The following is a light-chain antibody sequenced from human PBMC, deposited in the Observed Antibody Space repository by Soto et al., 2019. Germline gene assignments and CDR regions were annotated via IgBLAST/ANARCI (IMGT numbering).Light chain of an antibody. V-gene: IGKV1-5*03. J-gene: IGKJ3*01. CDR3: QQYNSYSPIT. CDR2: KAS. Sequence: DIQMTQSPSTLSASVGDRVTITCWASQSISSWLAWYQQKPGKAPKLLIYKASSLESGVPSRFSGSGSGTEFTLTISSLQPDDFATYYCQQYNSYSPITFGPGTKVDIK. CDR1: QSISSW.